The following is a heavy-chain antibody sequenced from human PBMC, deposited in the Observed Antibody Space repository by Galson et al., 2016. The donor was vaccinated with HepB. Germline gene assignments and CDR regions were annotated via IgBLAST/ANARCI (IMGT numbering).Heavy chain of an antibody. D-gene: IGHD6-6*01. V-gene: IGHV4-31*03. Sequence: TLSLTCTVSGGSINSGTFYWSWIRQFPGKGLEWIGYIYYSGTTYYNPSLKSRFAISVDTSKNQFSLKVSSVTAADTAVYYCARASIAARLALDRWGQGTLVTVSS. CDR1: GGSINSGTFY. CDR2: IYYSGTT. CDR3: ARASIAARLALDR. J-gene: IGHJ5*02.